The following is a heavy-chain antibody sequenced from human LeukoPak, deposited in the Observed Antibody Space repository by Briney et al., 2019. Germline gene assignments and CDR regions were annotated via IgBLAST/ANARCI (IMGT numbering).Heavy chain of an antibody. V-gene: IGHV3-48*03. CDR3: ARAIAVAGSDAFDI. CDR2: ISSSGSTI. D-gene: IGHD6-19*01. Sequence: GGSLRLSCAASGFTFSSYEMNWVRQAPGKGLEWVSYISSSGSTIYYADSVKGRFTISRDNAKNSLYLQMNSLRAEDTAVYYCARAIAVAGSDAFDIWGQGTMVTVSS. J-gene: IGHJ3*02. CDR1: GFTFSSYE.